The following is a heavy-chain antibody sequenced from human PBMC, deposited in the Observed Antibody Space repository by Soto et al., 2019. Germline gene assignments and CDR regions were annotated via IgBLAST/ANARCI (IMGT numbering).Heavy chain of an antibody. J-gene: IGHJ4*02. V-gene: IGHV4-39*01. CDR1: GGSVSSGSYY. Sequence: PSETLSLTCTVSGGSVSSGSYYWSWLRQPPGKGLEWIGSVYYSGSTYYNPSLESRVTISVDKSKNQFSLKLMSLSAADTAVYYCGRLEGLATISYYFDYWGQGALVTVSS. D-gene: IGHD3-9*01. CDR3: GRLEGLATISYYFDY. CDR2: VYYSGST.